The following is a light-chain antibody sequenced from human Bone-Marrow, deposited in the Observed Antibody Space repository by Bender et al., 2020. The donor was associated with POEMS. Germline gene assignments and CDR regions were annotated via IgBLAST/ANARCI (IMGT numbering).Light chain of an antibody. Sequence: QSVLTQPPSVSGTPGQRVTISCSGSGSNIGGYPVNWYQQLPGTAPKLLMYRDDQRPSGVPDRFSGSKSGTSASLAITGLQSDDEAIYFCVAWDASLNGWVFGGGTKLTVL. CDR3: VAWDASLNGWV. J-gene: IGLJ3*02. V-gene: IGLV1-44*01. CDR1: GSNIGGYP. CDR2: RDD.